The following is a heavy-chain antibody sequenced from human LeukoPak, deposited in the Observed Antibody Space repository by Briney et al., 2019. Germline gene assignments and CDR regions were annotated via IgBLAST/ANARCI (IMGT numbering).Heavy chain of an antibody. CDR3: ARGKSRGSHIDY. J-gene: IGHJ4*02. CDR1: GYSISSGYY. Sequence: PETLSLTRTVSGYSISSGYYWGWIRPPPGKGRERSGRIYHSGSTYSNPSLKRRVTISVDTSKNQFALKLRSVTTADTAVYYCARGKSRGSHIDYWGQGTLVTVSS. V-gene: IGHV4-38-2*02. D-gene: IGHD1-26*01. CDR2: IYHSGST.